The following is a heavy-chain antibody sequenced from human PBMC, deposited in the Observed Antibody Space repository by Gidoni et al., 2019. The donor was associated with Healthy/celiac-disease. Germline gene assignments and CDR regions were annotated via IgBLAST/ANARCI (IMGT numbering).Heavy chain of an antibody. CDR1: ELPFDDYG. V-gene: IGHV3-20*01. J-gene: IGHJ4*02. CDR2: INWNGGST. CDR3: ARVLTQRYFVAGTMDY. D-gene: IGHD6-19*01. Sequence: EVQLVEAGGGRSRPGGSLRHSCATSELPFDDYGMSWVRQAPGKGLAWVYGINWNGGSTGYADSVKGRFTMSRDNAKNSLYLQMNSLRAEDTALYHCARVLTQRYFVAGTMDYWGQGTLVTVSA.